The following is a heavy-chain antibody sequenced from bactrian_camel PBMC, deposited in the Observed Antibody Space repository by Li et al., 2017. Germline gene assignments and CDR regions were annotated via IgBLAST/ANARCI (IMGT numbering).Heavy chain of an antibody. CDR3: AADRARTGGSCSLVSGLYDY. CDR1: AYTYVGNC. V-gene: IGHV3S53*01. J-gene: IGHJ4*01. D-gene: IGHD5*01. Sequence: QLVESGGGSVQAGGSQRLSCVADAYTYVGNCMGWFRQAPGKAREGVAAIDSDGIASYADSVKGRFTISQDTAEKTVYLQMNSLKTEDTAVHYCAADRARTGGSCSLVSGLYDYSGHGTQVTVS. CDR2: IDSDGIA.